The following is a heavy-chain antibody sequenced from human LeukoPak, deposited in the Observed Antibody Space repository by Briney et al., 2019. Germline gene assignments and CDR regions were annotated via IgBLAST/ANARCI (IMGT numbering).Heavy chain of an antibody. J-gene: IGHJ4*02. CDR3: ARSLNYYGSGSSTVYYFDY. Sequence: PSETLSLTCTVSGGSISSGSYYWSWIRQPAGKGREWIGRIYTSGSTNYNPSLKSRVTISVDTSKNQFSLKLSSVTAADTAVYYCARSLNYYGSGSSTVYYFDYWGQGTLVTVSS. D-gene: IGHD3-10*01. CDR1: GGSISSGSYY. V-gene: IGHV4-61*02. CDR2: IYTSGST.